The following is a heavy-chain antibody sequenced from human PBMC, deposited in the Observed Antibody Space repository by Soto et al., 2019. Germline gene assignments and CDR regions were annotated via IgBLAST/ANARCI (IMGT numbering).Heavy chain of an antibody. CDR2: IYPGDSDT. Sequence: GESLKISCQGSGYSFSSLWIAWVRQMSGKGLELMGIIYPGDSDTRYSPSFQGQVTISADRSISTAFLQWSDLKASDTAMYYCARLHWAGTPKADMDVWGQGTTVTVSS. D-gene: IGHD1-7*01. V-gene: IGHV5-51*01. CDR1: GYSFSSLW. CDR3: ARLHWAGTPKADMDV. J-gene: IGHJ6*02.